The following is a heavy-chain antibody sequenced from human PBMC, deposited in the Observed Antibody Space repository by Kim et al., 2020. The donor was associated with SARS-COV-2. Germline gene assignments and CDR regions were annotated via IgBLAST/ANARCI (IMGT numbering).Heavy chain of an antibody. D-gene: IGHD1-1*01. Sequence: GSAECYVDSVRSRFTISRDNAKDSVYLQLSSLRAEDTAVYYCAKGTNMDVWGQGTTVTVSS. CDR3: AKGTNMDV. CDR2: GSAE. V-gene: IGHV3-7*03. J-gene: IGHJ6*02.